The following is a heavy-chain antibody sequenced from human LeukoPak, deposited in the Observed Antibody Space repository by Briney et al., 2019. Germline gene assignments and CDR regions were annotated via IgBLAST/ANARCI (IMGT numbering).Heavy chain of an antibody. D-gene: IGHD3-22*01. CDR3: ARAGYYYDGSGYYYADY. CDR1: GGSISSYY. CDR2: IYTSGST. V-gene: IGHV4-4*07. Sequence: SETLSLTCTVSGGSISSYYWSWIRQPAGKGLEWIGRIYTSGSTDYNPSLKSRVTMSVDTSKNQFSLKLSSVTAADTAVYYCARAGYYYDGSGYYYADYWGQGTLVTVSS. J-gene: IGHJ4*02.